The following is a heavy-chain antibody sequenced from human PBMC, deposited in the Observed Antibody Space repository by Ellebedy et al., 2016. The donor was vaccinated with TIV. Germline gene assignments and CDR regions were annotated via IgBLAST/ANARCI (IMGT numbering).Heavy chain of an antibody. CDR3: ARHLSEDYGGNHYYFDY. CDR2: SYYRGSA. Sequence: MPSETLSLTCTVSGGSIGSSDWSWVRQPPGTGLERNGSSYYRGSATFNPSLRSLVLISVDTSKNQLTLNLSSVIAADTAVYYCARHLSEDYGGNHYYFDYWGQGSLVAVSS. J-gene: IGHJ4*02. V-gene: IGHV4-59*08. CDR1: GGSIGSSD. D-gene: IGHD4-23*01.